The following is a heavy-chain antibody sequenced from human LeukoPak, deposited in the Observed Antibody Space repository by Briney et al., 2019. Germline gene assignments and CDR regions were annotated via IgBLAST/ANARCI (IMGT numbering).Heavy chain of an antibody. CDR1: GFTFSSYA. V-gene: IGHV3-30*04. J-gene: IGHJ4*02. D-gene: IGHD3-10*01. CDR2: ITYDGSNK. Sequence: PGGSLRLSCAASGFTFSSYAMHRVRQAPGKGLEWVGVITYDGSNKYYGDSVKGRFTISRDNSKNTLYLEMNSLRAEDTAVYYCATLWFGSGIDFDYWGQGSLVTVSS. CDR3: ATLWFGSGIDFDY.